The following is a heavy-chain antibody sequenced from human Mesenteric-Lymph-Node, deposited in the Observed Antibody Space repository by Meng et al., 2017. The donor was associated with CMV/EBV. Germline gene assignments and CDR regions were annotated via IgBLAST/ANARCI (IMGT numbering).Heavy chain of an antibody. CDR2: TYYRSKWYN. CDR3: ARLNAIYYDNSGYYYDY. V-gene: IGHV6-1*01. D-gene: IGHD3-22*01. J-gene: IGHJ4*02. Sequence: SETLSLTCAISGDSVSSNSAAWNWIRQSPSRGLEWLGRTYYRSKWYNDYAVSVKSRITINPDTSKNQFSLQLNSVTPEDTAVYYCARLNAIYYDNSGYYYDYWGQGTLVTVSS. CDR1: GDSVSSNSAA.